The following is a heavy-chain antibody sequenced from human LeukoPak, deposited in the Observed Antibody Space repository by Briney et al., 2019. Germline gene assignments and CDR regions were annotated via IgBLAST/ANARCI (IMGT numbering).Heavy chain of an antibody. D-gene: IGHD3-3*01. Sequence: PSETLSLTCAVYGGSFSGYYWSWIRQPPGKGLEWIGEINHSGSTNYNPSLKSRVTISVDTSKNQFSLKLSSVTAADTAVYYCARGRITIFGVVAYYMDVWGKGTTVTVSS. CDR2: INHSGST. CDR3: ARGRITIFGVVAYYMDV. V-gene: IGHV4-34*01. CDR1: GGSFSGYY. J-gene: IGHJ6*03.